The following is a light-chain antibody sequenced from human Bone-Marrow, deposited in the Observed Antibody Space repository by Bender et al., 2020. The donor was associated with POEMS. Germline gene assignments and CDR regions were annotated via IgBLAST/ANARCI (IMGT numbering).Light chain of an antibody. CDR1: SSDVGAYNY. V-gene: IGLV2-11*01. CDR3: SSWDDSLSGWV. J-gene: IGLJ3*02. Sequence: QSALSQPASVSGSPGQSVTISCTGSSSDVGAYNYVSWYQHHPGKAPKRMIYDVTTRPSGVPARFSGSKSGTSASLAISDIQSEDEGDYYCSSWDDSLSGWVFGGGTKLTVL. CDR2: DVT.